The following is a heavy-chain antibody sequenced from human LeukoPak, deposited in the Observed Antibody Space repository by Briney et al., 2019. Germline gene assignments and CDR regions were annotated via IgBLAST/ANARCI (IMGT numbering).Heavy chain of an antibody. D-gene: IGHD3-22*01. CDR3: ARTLGPLRRGFGFDI. J-gene: IGHJ3*02. Sequence: GGSLRLSCAASGFTFSSYEMNWVRQAPGKGLEWVSYISSSGSTIYYADSVKGRLTISRDNAKNSLYLQMNSLRAEDTAVFYCARTLGPLRRGFGFDIWGQGTMVTVSS. CDR2: ISSSGSTI. CDR1: GFTFSSYE. V-gene: IGHV3-48*03.